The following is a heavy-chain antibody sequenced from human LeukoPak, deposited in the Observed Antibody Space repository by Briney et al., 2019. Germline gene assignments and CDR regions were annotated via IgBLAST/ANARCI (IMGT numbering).Heavy chain of an antibody. CDR2: ISAYNGNT. V-gene: IGHV1-18*01. D-gene: IGHD6-6*01. Sequence: ASVKVSCKASGYTFTSYGISWVRQAPGQGLEWMGWISAYNGNTNYAQKLQGRVTMTTDTSTSTAYMELRSLRSDDTAVYYCARGHSSSIYYYYYYMDVWGKGTTVTVSS. CDR3: ARGHSSSIYYYYYYMDV. CDR1: GYTFTSYG. J-gene: IGHJ6*03.